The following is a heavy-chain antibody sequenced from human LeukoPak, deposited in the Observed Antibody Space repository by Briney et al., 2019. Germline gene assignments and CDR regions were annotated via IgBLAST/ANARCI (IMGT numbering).Heavy chain of an antibody. V-gene: IGHV1-18*01. Sequence: ASVKVSCKASGYTFSNYGISWVRQAPEQGLEWMGWISAYNGNTNYAQKLQGRVTMTTDTSTSTTYMELRNLRSDDTAVYYCARVNSGVMGYWGQGTLVTVSS. CDR1: GYTFSNYG. CDR3: ARVNSGVMGY. J-gene: IGHJ4*02. D-gene: IGHD3-16*01. CDR2: ISAYNGNT.